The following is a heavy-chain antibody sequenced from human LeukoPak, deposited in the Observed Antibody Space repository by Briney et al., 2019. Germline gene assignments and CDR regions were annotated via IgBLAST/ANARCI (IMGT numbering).Heavy chain of an antibody. CDR3: ARDWMVATPFDY. CDR1: GFTFSSYW. D-gene: IGHD5-12*01. Sequence: GGSLRLSCAASGFTFSSYWMHWVRQAPGKGLVWVSRINSDGSSTRYADSVKGRFTISRDNTKNTLYLQMNSLRAEDTAVYYCARDWMVATPFDYWGQGTLVTVSS. CDR2: INSDGSST. V-gene: IGHV3-74*01. J-gene: IGHJ4*02.